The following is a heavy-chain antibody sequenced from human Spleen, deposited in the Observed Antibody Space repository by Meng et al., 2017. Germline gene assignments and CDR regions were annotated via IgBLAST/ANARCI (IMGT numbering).Heavy chain of an antibody. D-gene: IGHD1-26*01. CDR3: ARENSGTQLSPRDAFDI. CDR1: GFTFSRYW. Sequence: GGSLRLSCAASGFTFSRYWMHWVRQAPGKGLVWVSRINSDGSSTSYADSVKGRFTISRDNAKNTLYLQMNSLRAEDTAVYYCARENSGTQLSPRDAFDIWGQGTMVTVSS. V-gene: IGHV3-74*01. CDR2: INSDGSST. J-gene: IGHJ3*02.